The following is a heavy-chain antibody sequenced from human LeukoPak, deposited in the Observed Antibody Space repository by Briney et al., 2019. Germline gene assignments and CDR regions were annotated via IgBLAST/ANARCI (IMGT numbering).Heavy chain of an antibody. D-gene: IGHD3-22*01. Sequence: GGSLRLSCAASGFTFSTFSMSWVRQAPGKGLEWVANIKQDGSEKYYVDSVKGRFTISRDNAKNSLYLQMYSLRAEDTAVYYCRVYDSSGYYYEEGAFDIWGQGTMVTVSS. CDR2: IKQDGSEK. J-gene: IGHJ3*02. CDR1: GFTFSTFS. V-gene: IGHV3-7*01. CDR3: RVYDSSGYYYEEGAFDI.